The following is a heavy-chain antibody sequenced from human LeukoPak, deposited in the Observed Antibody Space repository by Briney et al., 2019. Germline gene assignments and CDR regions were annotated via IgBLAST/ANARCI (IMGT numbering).Heavy chain of an antibody. CDR1: GFTFSSYA. CDR2: ISYDGSNK. J-gene: IGHJ3*02. Sequence: GGSLRLSCAASGFTFSSYAMHWVRQAPGKGLEWVAVISYDGSNKYYADSVKGRFTISRDNSKNTLYLQMNSLRAEDTAVYYCARVQDIVVVPAAMGGAFDIWGQGTMVTVSS. D-gene: IGHD2-2*01. CDR3: ARVQDIVVVPAAMGGAFDI. V-gene: IGHV3-30-3*01.